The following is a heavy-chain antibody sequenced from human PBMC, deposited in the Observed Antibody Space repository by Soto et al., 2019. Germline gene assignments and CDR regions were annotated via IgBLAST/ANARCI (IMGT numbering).Heavy chain of an antibody. CDR2: ISSSSSYT. D-gene: IGHD3-10*01. CDR1: GFTFSTYT. V-gene: IGHV3-21*01. CDR3: AREITGYGSLTYFDY. J-gene: IGHJ4*02. Sequence: EVQLVESGGGLVKPGGSLRLSFAASGFTFSTYTMNWVRQAPGKWLEWVSSISSSSSYTYYADSVKGRFTISRDNAKNSLYLQMNSLRAEDTAVYYCAREITGYGSLTYFDYWGQGTLVTVSS.